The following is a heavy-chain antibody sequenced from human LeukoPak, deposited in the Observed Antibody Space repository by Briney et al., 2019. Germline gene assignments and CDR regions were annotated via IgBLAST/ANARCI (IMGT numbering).Heavy chain of an antibody. Sequence: PGGSLRLSCAASGFTFSSYAMSWVRQAPGKGLEWVSAISGSGTNTYYADSVKGRFTISRDNSKNSLYLQMNSLRAEDTAVYYCAKDHGPLPPWSVSIDYWGQGTLVTVSS. V-gene: IGHV3-23*01. D-gene: IGHD4-17*01. CDR3: AKDHGPLPPWSVSIDY. CDR2: ISGSGTNT. CDR1: GFTFSSYA. J-gene: IGHJ4*02.